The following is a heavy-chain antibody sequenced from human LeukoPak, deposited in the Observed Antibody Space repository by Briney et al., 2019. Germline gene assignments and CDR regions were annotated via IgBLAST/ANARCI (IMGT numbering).Heavy chain of an antibody. V-gene: IGHV3-21*01. CDR3: ARDDYSNYVSWFDP. D-gene: IGHD4-11*01. Sequence: PGGSLRLSCAASGFTFSSYSMNWVRQAPGKGLEWVSSISSSSSSYIYYADSVKGRFTISRDNAKNSLYLQMNSLRAEDAAVYYCARDDYSNYVSWFDPWGQGTLVTVSS. CDR2: ISSSSSSYI. J-gene: IGHJ5*02. CDR1: GFTFSSYS.